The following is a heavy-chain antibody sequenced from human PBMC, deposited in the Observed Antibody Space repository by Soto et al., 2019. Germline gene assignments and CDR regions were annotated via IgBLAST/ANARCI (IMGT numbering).Heavy chain of an antibody. CDR3: ARAVSHFYHYYYMDV. J-gene: IGHJ6*03. CDR2: TSAFTGNT. D-gene: IGHD2-8*01. Sequence: QVQLVQSGAEVKKPGASVKVSCKASGYTFTTYDISWVRQAPGQGLERMGWTSAFTGNTNYAQKLQGRVTMTTDTSTSTAYMELRSLRSDDTAVYYCARAVSHFYHYYYMDVWGKGTTVTVSS. V-gene: IGHV1-18*01. CDR1: GYTFTTYD.